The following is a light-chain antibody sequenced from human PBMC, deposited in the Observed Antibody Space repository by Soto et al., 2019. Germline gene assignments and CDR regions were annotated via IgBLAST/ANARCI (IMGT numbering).Light chain of an antibody. Sequence: EIVLTQSPATLSLSPGERATLSCRASQSVTTNLAWYQQKPGQAPRLLIYDASIRATGIPARFSGSGSGTDFTLTISSLEPEDFAVYYCQQRTNWPPLTFGGGTKVEIK. J-gene: IGKJ4*01. V-gene: IGKV3-11*01. CDR3: QQRTNWPPLT. CDR1: QSVTTN. CDR2: DAS.